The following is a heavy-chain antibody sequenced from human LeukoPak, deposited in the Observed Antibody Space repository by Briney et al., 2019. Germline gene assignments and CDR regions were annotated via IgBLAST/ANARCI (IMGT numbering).Heavy chain of an antibody. CDR3: ARGNWESRYYYYGMDV. CDR2: IKQDGSEE. V-gene: IGHV3-7*01. J-gene: IGHJ6*02. CDR1: GFTFSSYW. Sequence: GGSLRLSCAASGFTFSSYWMSWVRQAPGKGLEWVANIKQDGSEEYYVDSVKGRFTISRDNAKNSLYLQMNSLRAEDTAVYYCARGNWESRYYYYGMDVWGQGTTVAVSS. D-gene: IGHD7-27*01.